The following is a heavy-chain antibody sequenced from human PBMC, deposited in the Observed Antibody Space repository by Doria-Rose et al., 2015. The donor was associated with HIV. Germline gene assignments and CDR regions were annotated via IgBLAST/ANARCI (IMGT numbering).Heavy chain of an antibody. Sequence: QVTLKESGPVLVKPTETLTLTCTVSGVSLSSPGMGVSWIRQPPGKALEWLVHMSSDDERSYKTSLKSRLTISRGTSKSQVVLTMTDMDPVDTATYYCARIKSSRWYHKYYFDFWGQGTLVIVSA. V-gene: IGHV2-26*01. CDR3: ARIKSSRWYHKYYFDF. D-gene: IGHD6-13*01. J-gene: IGHJ4*02. CDR2: MSSDDER. CDR1: GVSLSSPGMG.